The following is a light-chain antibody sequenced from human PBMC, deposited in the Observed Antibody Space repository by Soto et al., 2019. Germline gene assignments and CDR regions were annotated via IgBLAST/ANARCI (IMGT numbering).Light chain of an antibody. CDR3: QEYINALGT. Sequence: DIQMTQSPSSLSASVGDRVTITCRASQDISNYLAWYQQKPGKVPKLLIYAASTLQSGVTSRFSGSGFGTDFALTISGLQPEDVATYYCQEYINALGTFGPGTKVDIK. J-gene: IGKJ3*01. CDR1: QDISNY. CDR2: AAS. V-gene: IGKV1-27*01.